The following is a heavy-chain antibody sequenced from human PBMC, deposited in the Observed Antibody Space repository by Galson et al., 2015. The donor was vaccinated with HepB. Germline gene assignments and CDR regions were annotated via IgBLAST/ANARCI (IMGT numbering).Heavy chain of an antibody. J-gene: IGHJ4*02. D-gene: IGHD5-24*01. CDR3: ARGDGYTHFDY. CDR1: GYTFTGYY. Sequence: SVKVSCKASGYTFTGYYMHWVRQAPGQGLEWMGRINPNSGDTDYAQKFQGRVTMTRDTSISTAYMEVSRLISDDTAVYYCARGDGYTHFDYWGQGTLVTVSS. CDR2: INPNSGDT. V-gene: IGHV1-2*06.